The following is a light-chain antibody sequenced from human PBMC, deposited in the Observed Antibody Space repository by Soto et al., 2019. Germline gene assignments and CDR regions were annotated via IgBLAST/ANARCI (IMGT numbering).Light chain of an antibody. CDR1: QSVATY. J-gene: IGKJ1*01. CDR3: QQYRSSLT. Sequence: EVVLTQTPDTLSLSPGGRASLSCRASQSVATYLAWYQQRSGQAPRLLIYGASSRASGIPDRFSGSGSGTDFTLTISRLEPEDFGVYYCQQYRSSLTFGQGTKVE. CDR2: GAS. V-gene: IGKV3-20*01.